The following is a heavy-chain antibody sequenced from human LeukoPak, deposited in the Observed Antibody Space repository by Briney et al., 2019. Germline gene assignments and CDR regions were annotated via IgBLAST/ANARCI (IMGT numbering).Heavy chain of an antibody. CDR1: GFTFSSYA. CDR3: AKTSGDIVVVVAATGFDY. Sequence: PGGSLRLSCAASGFTFSSYAMSWVRQAPGKGLEWVSAISGSGGSTYYADSAKGRFTISRDNSKNTLYLQMNSLRAEDTAVYYCAKTSGDIVVVVAATGFDYWGQGTLVTVSS. J-gene: IGHJ4*02. D-gene: IGHD2-15*01. V-gene: IGHV3-23*01. CDR2: ISGSGGST.